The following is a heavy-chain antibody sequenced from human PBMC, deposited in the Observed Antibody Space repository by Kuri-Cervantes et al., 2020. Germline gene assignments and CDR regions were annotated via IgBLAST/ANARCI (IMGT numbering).Heavy chain of an antibody. CDR2: ISGSGGST. V-gene: IGHV3-23*01. CDR3: ASDAVVATPGAFDI. Sequence: ETLSLTCAASGFTFSSYAMSWVRQAPGKGLEWVSAISGSGGSTYYADSVMGRFTISRDNSKNTLYLQMNSLRAEDTAVYYCASDAVVATPGAFDIWGQGTMVTVSS. D-gene: IGHD5-12*01. CDR1: GFTFSSYA. J-gene: IGHJ3*02.